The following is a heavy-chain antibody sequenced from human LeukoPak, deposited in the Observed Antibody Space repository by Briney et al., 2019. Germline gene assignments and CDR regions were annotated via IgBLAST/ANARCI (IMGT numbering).Heavy chain of an antibody. Sequence: SETLSLTCAVYGGSFSGYYWSWIRQPPGRGLEWIGEINHSGSTNYNPSLKSRVTISVDTSKNQFSLKLSSVTAADTAVYYCARGRGGYVIDYWGQGTLVTVSS. CDR2: INHSGST. J-gene: IGHJ4*02. CDR3: ARGRGGYVIDY. CDR1: GGSFSGYY. V-gene: IGHV4-34*01. D-gene: IGHD5-12*01.